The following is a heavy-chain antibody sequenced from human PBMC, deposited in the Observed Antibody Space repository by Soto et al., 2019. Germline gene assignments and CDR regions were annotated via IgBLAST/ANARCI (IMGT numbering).Heavy chain of an antibody. V-gene: IGHV1-18*01. D-gene: IGHD2-2*01. CDR1: GYGNNIDG. Sequence: KGYWKSSGYGNNIDGGGWGRMKNEQGLEWMGWINPHNGNTVLALQFQGRVTLTTDISRSTAYMELRSLRSDDTALYYCARDVGEHGSATRCYGGDIWVQGTSVPVFS. CDR3: ARDVGEHGSATRCYGGDI. CDR2: INPHNGNT. J-gene: IGHJ3*02.